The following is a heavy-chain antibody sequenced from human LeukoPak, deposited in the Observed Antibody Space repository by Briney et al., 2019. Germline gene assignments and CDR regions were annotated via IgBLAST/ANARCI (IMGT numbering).Heavy chain of an antibody. CDR1: GGSISSSSYY. Sequence: SETLSLTCTVSGGSISSSSYYWGWIRQPPGKGLEWIGSIYYSGSTNYNPSLKSRVTISVDTSKNQFSLKLSSVTAADTAVYYCARGNGYSSMRGAYLDYWGQGTLVTVSS. D-gene: IGHD5-18*01. CDR3: ARGNGYSSMRGAYLDY. V-gene: IGHV4-39*07. CDR2: IYYSGST. J-gene: IGHJ4*02.